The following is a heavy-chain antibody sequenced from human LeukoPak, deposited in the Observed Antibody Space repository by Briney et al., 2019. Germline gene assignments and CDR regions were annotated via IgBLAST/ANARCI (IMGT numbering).Heavy chain of an antibody. CDR1: GGSISSGGYY. CDR3: ARILIAAAAPFDY. Sequence: PLETLSLTCTVSGGSISSGGYYWSWIRQHPGKGLEWIGYIYYSGSTYYNPSLKSRVTISVDTSKNQFSLKLSSVTAADTAVYYCARILIAAAAPFDYWGQGTLVTVSS. J-gene: IGHJ4*02. D-gene: IGHD6-13*01. V-gene: IGHV4-31*03. CDR2: IYYSGST.